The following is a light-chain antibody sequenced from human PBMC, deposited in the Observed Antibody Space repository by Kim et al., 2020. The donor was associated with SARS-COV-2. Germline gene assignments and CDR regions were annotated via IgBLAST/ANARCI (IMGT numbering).Light chain of an antibody. CDR3: QSYDSSNWV. J-gene: IGLJ3*02. CDR1: SGSIASNY. Sequence: GKTVTISCTRSSGSIASNYVQCYQQRPGSAPTTVIYEDNQRPSGVPDRFSGSIDSSSNSASLTISGLKTEDEADYYCQSYDSSNWVFGGGTKLTVL. V-gene: IGLV6-57*03. CDR2: EDN.